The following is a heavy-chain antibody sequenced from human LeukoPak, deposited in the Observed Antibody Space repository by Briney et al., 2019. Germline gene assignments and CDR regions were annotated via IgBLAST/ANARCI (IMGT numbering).Heavy chain of an antibody. CDR2: VNHSGSA. D-gene: IGHD6-19*01. J-gene: IGHJ5*02. V-gene: IGHV4-34*01. Sequence: SETLSLTCGVYGGSFSGYLWNWIRQPPGKGLEWLGEVNHSGSANYHPSLKSRVTISVDTSKNQVSLSLSPVTAADTAVYYCARPSYSSGWYGRGNWFDPWGQGTLVTVSS. CDR3: ARPSYSSGWYGRGNWFDP. CDR1: GGSFSGYL.